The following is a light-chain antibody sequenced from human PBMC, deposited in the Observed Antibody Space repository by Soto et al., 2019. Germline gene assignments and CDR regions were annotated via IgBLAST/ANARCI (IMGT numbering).Light chain of an antibody. CDR2: KAS. Sequence: RTSQSASTVSGSVGDRVTITFRASQTSSSWLAWYQQKPGKATKLLIYKASTLKSGVPSRCSGSGSGTEFTLTISSLQHDDFATYYCQHYNSYSEAFGQGTKV. CDR3: QHYNSYSEA. CDR1: QTSSSW. J-gene: IGKJ1*01. V-gene: IGKV1-5*03.